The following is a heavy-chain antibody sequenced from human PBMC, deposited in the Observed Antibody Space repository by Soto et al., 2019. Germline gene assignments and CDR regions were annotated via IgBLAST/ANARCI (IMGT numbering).Heavy chain of an antibody. CDR3: ARHYGDGYDYVDY. D-gene: IGHD5-12*01. Sequence: KPSETLSLTCTVSGGSISSYYWSWIRQPPGKGLEWIGYIYYRANPNYNPSLKSRVTISQDTSKNQFSLKLSSVTAADTAVYYCARHYGDGYDYVDYWGQGTPVTVSS. CDR2: IYYRANP. J-gene: IGHJ4*02. CDR1: GGSISSYY. V-gene: IGHV4-59*08.